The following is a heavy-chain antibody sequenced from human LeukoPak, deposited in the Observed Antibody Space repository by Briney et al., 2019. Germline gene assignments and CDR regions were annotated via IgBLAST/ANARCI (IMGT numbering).Heavy chain of an antibody. J-gene: IGHJ4*02. V-gene: IGHV3-48*02. CDR3: ARESISGHRDFDN. D-gene: IGHD1-26*01. CDR1: GFTFSSYS. CDR2: ISSGSRNI. Sequence: GGSLRLSCAASGFTFSSYSMNWVRQAPGKGLEWISYISSGSRNIYYADFVKGRFTVSRDNAKNSLYLQMRSLRDEDTAVYYCARESISGHRDFDNWGQGTLVTVS.